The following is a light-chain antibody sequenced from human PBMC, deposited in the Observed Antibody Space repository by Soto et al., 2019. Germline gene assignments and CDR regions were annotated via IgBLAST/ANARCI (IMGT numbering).Light chain of an antibody. Sequence: QSALTQPASVSGSPGQSITISCTGTSSDVGGYDYVSWYQQHPGKAPKLMIYGVTGRPSGVSNRFSGAKSGNTASLTISGLQAEDEADYYCSSYTGRSTRLFGTGTKVTVL. CDR3: SSYTGRSTRL. V-gene: IGLV2-14*03. CDR2: GVT. J-gene: IGLJ1*01. CDR1: SSDVGGYDY.